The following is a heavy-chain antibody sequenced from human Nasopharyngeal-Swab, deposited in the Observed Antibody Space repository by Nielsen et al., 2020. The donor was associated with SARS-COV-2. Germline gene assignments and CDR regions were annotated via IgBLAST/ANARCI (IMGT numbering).Heavy chain of an antibody. CDR2: IYSGGST. CDR3: ARVSYAILTGYYAAFDI. D-gene: IGHD3-9*01. V-gene: IGHV3-53*01. Sequence: GGSLRLSCAASGFIVSSNYMSWVRQAPGKGLEWVSAIYSGGSTYYADSVKGRFTISRDHSKNTPYLQMNSLRAEDTAVYYCARVSYAILTGYYAAFDIWGQGTMVTVSS. CDR1: GFIVSSNY. J-gene: IGHJ3*02.